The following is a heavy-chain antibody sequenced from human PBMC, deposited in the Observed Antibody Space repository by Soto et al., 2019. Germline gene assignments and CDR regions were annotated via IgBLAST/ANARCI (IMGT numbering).Heavy chain of an antibody. D-gene: IGHD3-10*01. J-gene: IGHJ6*03. Sequence: GSLRLSCAASGFTFSSYAMSWVRQAPGKGLKWVSGISGSGGSTYYADSVKGRFTISRDNSKNTLYLQMNSLRAEDTAVYYCANGGTMVRGAQNYYYYYMDVWGKGTTVTVSS. CDR1: GFTFSSYA. CDR2: ISGSGGST. V-gene: IGHV3-23*01. CDR3: ANGGTMVRGAQNYYYYYMDV.